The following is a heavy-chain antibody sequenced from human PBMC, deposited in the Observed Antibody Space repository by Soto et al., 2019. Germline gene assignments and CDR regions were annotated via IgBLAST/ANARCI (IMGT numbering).Heavy chain of an antibody. V-gene: IGHV4-31*02. D-gene: IGHD3-10*01. CDR3: ARGTGSYDY. CDR2: IYNSGST. Sequence: LCGGSISSGGYYWSWIRQHPGKGLEWIGYIYNSGSTYYNPSLKSRVIISVDTSKNQFSLKLSSVTAADTAVYYCARGTGSYDYWGQGTLVTVSS. CDR1: GGSISSGGYY. J-gene: IGHJ4*02.